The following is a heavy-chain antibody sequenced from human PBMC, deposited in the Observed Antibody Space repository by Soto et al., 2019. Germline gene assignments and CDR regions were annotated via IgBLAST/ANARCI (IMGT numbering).Heavy chain of an antibody. Sequence: QVQLQQWGAGLLKPSETLSLTCAVYGGSFSGYYWSWIRQPPGKGLEWIGEINHSGSTNYNPSLKSRVTISVDTSKNQFSLKLSSVTAADTAVYYCAREDSSSWSLDYWGQGTLVTVSS. CDR2: INHSGST. V-gene: IGHV4-34*01. J-gene: IGHJ4*02. D-gene: IGHD6-13*01. CDR1: GGSFSGYY. CDR3: AREDSSSWSLDY.